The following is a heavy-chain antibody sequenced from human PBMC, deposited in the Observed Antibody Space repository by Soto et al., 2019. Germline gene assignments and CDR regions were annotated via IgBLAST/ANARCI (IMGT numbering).Heavy chain of an antibody. CDR3: AHRLDYGDYDPPLLYFDY. D-gene: IGHD4-17*01. J-gene: IGHJ4*02. CDR2: IYWNDDK. Sequence: QITLKESGPTLVKPTQTLTLTCTFSGFSLSTSGVGVGWIRQPPGKALEWLALIYWNDDKRYSPSLKSRLTITKDTSKNQVVLTMTNMDPVDTATYYCAHRLDYGDYDPPLLYFDYWGQGTLVTVSS. V-gene: IGHV2-5*01. CDR1: GFSLSTSGVG.